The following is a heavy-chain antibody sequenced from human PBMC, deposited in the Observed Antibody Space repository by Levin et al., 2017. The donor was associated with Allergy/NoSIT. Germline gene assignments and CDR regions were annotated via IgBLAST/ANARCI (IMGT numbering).Heavy chain of an antibody. V-gene: IGHV4-34*01. Sequence: SQTLSLTCAVYGGSFSGYYWSWIRQPPGKGLEWIGEINHSGSTNYNPSLKSRVTISVDTSKNQFSLKLSSVTAADTAVYYCARSNNSSSSHRVGAFDIWGQGTMVTVSS. CDR3: ARSNNSSSSHRVGAFDI. J-gene: IGHJ3*02. CDR1: GGSFSGYY. D-gene: IGHD6-13*01. CDR2: INHSGST.